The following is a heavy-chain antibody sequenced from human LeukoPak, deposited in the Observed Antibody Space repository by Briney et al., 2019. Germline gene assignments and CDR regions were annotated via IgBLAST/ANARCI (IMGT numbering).Heavy chain of an antibody. CDR1: GGSISSADYY. D-gene: IGHD6-6*01. J-gene: IGHJ4*02. CDR2: IYYSGST. CDR3: VRSSIATLAKGGFYYFDF. V-gene: IGHV4-31*03. Sequence: PSRTLSLTCTVSGGSISSADYYWSWIRQHPGKGLEWIGYIYYSGSTYYNPSLKSRATTSIVTSKNQFSLNLNSVTAADTAVYYCVRSSIATLAKGGFYYFDFWGQGMLVTVSS.